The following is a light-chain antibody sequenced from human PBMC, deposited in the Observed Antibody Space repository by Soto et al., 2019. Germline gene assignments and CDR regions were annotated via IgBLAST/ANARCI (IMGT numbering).Light chain of an antibody. CDR1: SSNIGSNP. Sequence: QSVLTQPPSASGTPGQRVTMSCSGSSSNIGSNPVNWYQQLPGSAPKLLIYRNDQRPSGVSDRFSGSKSGTSASLAISGLQSEDEADYYCAAWDDSLNRWVFGGGTKLTVL. CDR2: RND. CDR3: AAWDDSLNRWV. V-gene: IGLV1-44*01. J-gene: IGLJ3*02.